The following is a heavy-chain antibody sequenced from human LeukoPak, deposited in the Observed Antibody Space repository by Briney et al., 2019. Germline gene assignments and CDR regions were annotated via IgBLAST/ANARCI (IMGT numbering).Heavy chain of an antibody. V-gene: IGHV4-34*01. J-gene: IGHJ5*02. CDR3: ARGRPSVAGSNWFDP. CDR1: GGSFSGYY. D-gene: IGHD6-19*01. Sequence: SETLSLTCAVYGGSFSGYYWSWIRQPPGKGLEWIGEINHSGSTNYNPSLKSRVTISVDTSKNQFSLKLSSVTTADTAVYYCARGRPSVAGSNWFDPWGQGTLVTVSP. CDR2: INHSGST.